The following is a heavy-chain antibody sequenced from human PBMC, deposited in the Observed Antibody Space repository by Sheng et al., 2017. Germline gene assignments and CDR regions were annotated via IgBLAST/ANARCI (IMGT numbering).Heavy chain of an antibody. CDR1: GYSISSGYY. V-gene: IGHV4-38-2*02. CDR2: IYHSGST. CDR3: ARVRGRGAAALPFDP. D-gene: IGHD6-13*01. Sequence: QVQLQESGPGLVKPSETLSLTCTVSGYSISSGYYWGWIRQPPGKGLEWIGSIYHSGSTYYNPSLKSRVTISVDTSKNQFSLKLSSVTAADTAVYYCARVRGRGAAALPFDPWGQGTLVTVSS. J-gene: IGHJ5*02.